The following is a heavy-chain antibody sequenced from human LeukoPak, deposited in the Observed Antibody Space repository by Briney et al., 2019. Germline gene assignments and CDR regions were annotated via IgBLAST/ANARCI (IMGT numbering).Heavy chain of an antibody. J-gene: IGHJ4*02. V-gene: IGHV3-7*01. D-gene: IGHD6-19*01. CDR1: GFSFTNNW. Sequence: GGSLRLSCVVSGFSFTNNWMSWVRQAPGKGLEWVASIKQDGSEKYYVDFVKGRFTISRDNARNSLYLQMNSLRAEDTAVYYCARRIVVAGGFDYWGQGTLVTVSS. CDR3: ARRIVVAGGFDY. CDR2: IKQDGSEK.